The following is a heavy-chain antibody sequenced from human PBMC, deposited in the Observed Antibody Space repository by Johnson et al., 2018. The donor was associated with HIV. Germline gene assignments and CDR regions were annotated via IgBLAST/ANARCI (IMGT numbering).Heavy chain of an antibody. Sequence: MQLVESGGGLVQPGGSLRLSCAASGFTFSSYWMSWVRQAPGKGLEWVANIKQDGSEKYYVDSVKGRFTISRDNAKNSLYLQMNSLRAEDTAVYYCASCEYSSPRGAFDIWGQGTVVTVSS. CDR3: ASCEYSSPRGAFDI. D-gene: IGHD6-6*01. V-gene: IGHV3-7*05. J-gene: IGHJ3*02. CDR1: GFTFSSYW. CDR2: IKQDGSEK.